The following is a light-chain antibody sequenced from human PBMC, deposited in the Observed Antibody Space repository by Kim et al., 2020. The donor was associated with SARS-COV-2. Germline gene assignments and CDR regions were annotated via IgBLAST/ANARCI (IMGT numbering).Light chain of an antibody. CDR2: GTT. CDR3: AAWDDSLNGWL. J-gene: IGLJ3*02. V-gene: IGLV1-44*01. Sequence: GHKFTIACSRRPSNIGNNIVNWYQQLPVAAPKLLIYGTTQRPSGVPDRFSGSKSDSSASLVISALQSEDEADYYCAAWDDSLNGWLFGGGTQLTVL. CDR1: PSNIGNNI.